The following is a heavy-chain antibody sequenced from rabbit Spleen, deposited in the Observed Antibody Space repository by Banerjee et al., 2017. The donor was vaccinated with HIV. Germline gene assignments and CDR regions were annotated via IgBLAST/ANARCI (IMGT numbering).Heavy chain of an antibody. CDR2: INTVTGKS. CDR3: ARGGSSSDWLFNL. D-gene: IGHD8-1*01. J-gene: IGHJ4*01. Sequence: QQQLVESGGGLVKPGASLTLTCKASGFSFSNKAVMCWVRQAPGKGLEWIACINTVTGKSVYASWAKGRFIMSRTSSTKVTLQMTSLTTADTATYFCARGGSSSDWLFNLWGQGTLVTVS. V-gene: IGHV1S45*01. CDR1: GFSFSNKAV.